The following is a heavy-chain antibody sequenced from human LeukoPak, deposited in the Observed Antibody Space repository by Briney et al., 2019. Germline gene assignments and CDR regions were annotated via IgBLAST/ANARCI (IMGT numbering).Heavy chain of an antibody. CDR3: AREVGAAAGNFDY. CDR1: GGTFSSYA. J-gene: IGHJ4*02. V-gene: IGHV1-69*13. D-gene: IGHD6-13*01. CDR2: IIPIFGTA. Sequence: ASVKVSCKASGGTFSSYAISWVRQAPGQGLEWMGGIIPIFGTANYAQKFRGRVTITADESTSTAYMELSSLRSEDTAVYYCAREVGAAAGNFDYWGQGTLVTVSS.